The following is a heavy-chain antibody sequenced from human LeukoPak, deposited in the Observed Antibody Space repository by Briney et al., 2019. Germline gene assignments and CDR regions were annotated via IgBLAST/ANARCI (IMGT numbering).Heavy chain of an antibody. D-gene: IGHD6-13*01. CDR3: ARSIIAAALPNYFDY. J-gene: IGHJ4*02. CDR1: GFTFSNYA. V-gene: IGHV3-11*01. Sequence: GGSLRLSCAASGFTFSNYAMSWVRQAPGKGLEWVSYISSSGSTIYYADSVKGRFTISRDNAKNSLYLQMNSLRAEDTAVYYCARSIIAAALPNYFDYWGQGTLVTVSS. CDR2: ISSSGSTI.